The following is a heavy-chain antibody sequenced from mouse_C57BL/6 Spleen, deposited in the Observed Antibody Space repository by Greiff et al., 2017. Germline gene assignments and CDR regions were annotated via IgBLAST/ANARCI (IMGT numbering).Heavy chain of an antibody. J-gene: IGHJ4*01. CDR2: ISYDGSN. D-gene: IGHD4-1*01. Sequence: ESGPGLVKPSQSLSLTCSVTGYSITSGYYWNWIRQFPGNKLEWMGYISYDGSNNYNPSLKNRISITRDTSKNQFFLKLNSVTTEDTATYYCARSSNWADYYAMDYWGQGTSVTVSS. V-gene: IGHV3-6*01. CDR3: ARSSNWADYYAMDY. CDR1: GYSITSGYY.